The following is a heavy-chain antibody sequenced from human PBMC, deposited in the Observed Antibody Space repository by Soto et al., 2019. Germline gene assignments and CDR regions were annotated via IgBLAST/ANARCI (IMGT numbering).Heavy chain of an antibody. V-gene: IGHV3-7*01. CDR2: IKEDGSGI. CDR3: ARDIGFDYVN. Sequence: GSLRLSCAVSGFNVMSYWMSWVRQAPGKGLEWVASIKEDGSGIYYLQSVRGRFTISRDSAGNALHLAMNYLSAEDTGVYFCARDIGFDYVNWGQGTLVTVSS. CDR1: GFNVMSYW. D-gene: IGHD3-16*01. J-gene: IGHJ4*02.